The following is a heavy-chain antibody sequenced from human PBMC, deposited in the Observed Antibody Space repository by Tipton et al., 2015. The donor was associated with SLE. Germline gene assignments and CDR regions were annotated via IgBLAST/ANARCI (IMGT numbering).Heavy chain of an antibody. D-gene: IGHD6-6*01. J-gene: IGHJ3*01. CDR1: GYSISSGFY. CDR3: AREDEYSSSPGSFDF. CDR2: MYHSGNT. V-gene: IGHV4-38-2*02. Sequence: TLSLTCAVSGYSISSGFYWGWIRQPPGKGLEWIGSMYHSGNTYYNPSLRSRVTISVDTSKNQFSLKLSSVTAADTAIYYCAREDEYSSSPGSFDFWGRGTMVTVSS.